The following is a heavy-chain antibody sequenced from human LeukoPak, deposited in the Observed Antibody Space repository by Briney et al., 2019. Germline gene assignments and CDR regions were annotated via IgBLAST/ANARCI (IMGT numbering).Heavy chain of an antibody. CDR1: GFTFSSYA. CDR2: ISGSGGST. V-gene: IGHV3-23*01. D-gene: IGHD2-8*01. J-gene: IGHJ6*02. Sequence: GGSLRLSCAASGFTFSSYAMSWVRQAPGKGLEWVSAISGSGGSTYYADSVKGRFTISRDNSKNTLYLQMNSLRAEDTAVYYCAKVRSDYIVIMVAYYYYYYGMDVWGQGTTVTVSS. CDR3: AKVRSDYIVIMVAYYYYYYGMDV.